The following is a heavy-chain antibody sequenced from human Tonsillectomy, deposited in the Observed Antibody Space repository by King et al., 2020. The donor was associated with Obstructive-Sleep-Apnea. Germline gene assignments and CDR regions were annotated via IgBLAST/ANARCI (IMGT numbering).Heavy chain of an antibody. CDR3: ARVLSAINLNLYDAIDI. Sequence: QLVQSGGGVVQPGRSLRLSCAASGFTFYTYTMYWVRQAPGKGLEWVAIISYDGGQTYYADSVKGRFTISRDNSKNTLYVQMNSLRAEDTAVYYCARVLSAINLNLYDAIDIWGQGTMVTVSS. CDR1: GFTFYTYT. D-gene: IGHD1-7*01. J-gene: IGHJ3*02. V-gene: IGHV3-30*04. CDR2: ISYDGGQT.